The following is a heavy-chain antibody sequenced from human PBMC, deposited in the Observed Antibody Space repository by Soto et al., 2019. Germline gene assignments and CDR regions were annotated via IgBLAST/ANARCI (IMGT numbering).Heavy chain of an antibody. V-gene: IGHV4-31*03. CDR2: IYYSGST. J-gene: IGHJ3*02. Sequence: QVQLQESGPGLVKPSQTLSLTCTVSGGSISSGGYYWSWIRQHPGKGLEWIGYIYYSGSTYYNPSLKSRVNISVDTSKIQFSLKLSSVTAADTAVYYCARAYCSSTSCYENPPIYSNFGYDAFDIWGQGTMVTVSS. D-gene: IGHD2-2*01. CDR3: ARAYCSSTSCYENPPIYSNFGYDAFDI. CDR1: GGSISSGGYY.